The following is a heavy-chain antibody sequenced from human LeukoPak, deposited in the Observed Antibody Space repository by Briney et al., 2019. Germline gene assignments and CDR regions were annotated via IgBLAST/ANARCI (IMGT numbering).Heavy chain of an antibody. J-gene: IGHJ4*02. V-gene: IGHV4-30-2*01. D-gene: IGHD3-22*01. CDR3: ARSYYDSSGYYDY. CDR1: GGSISSGGYY. Sequence: PSETLSLTCTVSGGSISSGGYYWSWIRQPLGKGLEWIGYIYHSGSTYYNPSLKSRVTISVDTSKNQFSLKLSSVTAADTAVYYCARSYYDSSGYYDYWGQGTLVTVSS. CDR2: IYHSGST.